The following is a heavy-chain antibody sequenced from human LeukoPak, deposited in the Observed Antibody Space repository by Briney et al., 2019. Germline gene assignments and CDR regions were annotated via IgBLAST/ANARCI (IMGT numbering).Heavy chain of an antibody. Sequence: PSETLSLTCTVSGGSISSYYWSWIRQPPGKGLEWIGYIYYSGSTNYNPSLKSRVTISVDTSKNQFSLKLSSVTAVDTAVYYCARDPFGESAGWGQGTLVTVSS. V-gene: IGHV4-59*12. CDR1: GGSISSYY. CDR3: ARDPFGESAG. D-gene: IGHD3-10*01. CDR2: IYYSGST. J-gene: IGHJ4*02.